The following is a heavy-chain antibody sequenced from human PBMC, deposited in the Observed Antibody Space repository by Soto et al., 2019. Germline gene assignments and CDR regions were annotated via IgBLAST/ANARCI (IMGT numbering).Heavy chain of an antibody. J-gene: IGHJ6*02. Sequence: RGSLRLSCAASGFTFSSYSMNWVRQAPGKGLEWVSSISSSSSYIYYADSVKGRFTISRDNAKNSLYLQMNSLRAEDTAVYYCARDKTYCGGDCYSLVVDDYYGMDVWGQGTTVTVSS. D-gene: IGHD2-21*02. CDR2: ISSSSSYI. V-gene: IGHV3-21*01. CDR3: ARDKTYCGGDCYSLVVDDYYGMDV. CDR1: GFTFSSYS.